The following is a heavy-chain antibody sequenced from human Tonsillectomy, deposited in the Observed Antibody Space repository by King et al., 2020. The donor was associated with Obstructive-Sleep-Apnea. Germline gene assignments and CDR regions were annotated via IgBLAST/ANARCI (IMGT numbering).Heavy chain of an antibody. CDR2: VFPGNSET. CDR3: ARFGGRIFGNHLFDY. Sequence: VQLVESGAEVKKSGESLKISCKGSGYPFADYWIGWVRQMPGKVLEWMGLVFPGNSETRYSPSFQGQGTFSADKSISTASLQWSSLKASDTAMYYCARFGGRIFGNHLFDYWGQGVLVSVSS. CDR1: GYPFADYW. V-gene: IGHV5-51*01. D-gene: IGHD3-16*01. J-gene: IGHJ4*02.